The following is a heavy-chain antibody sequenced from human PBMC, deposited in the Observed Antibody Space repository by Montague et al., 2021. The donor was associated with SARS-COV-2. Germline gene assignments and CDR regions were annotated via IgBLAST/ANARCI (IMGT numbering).Heavy chain of an antibody. J-gene: IGHJ4*02. Sequence: SETLSLTCAVYGGSFSGYYWSWIRQPPGKGLEWIGEINHSGSTNYNPSLKSRVTISVDTSKNEFSLKLSSVTAADTAVSYCARGCQLRFLVWSSRQSTFDYWGQGTLVTVSS. CDR1: GGSFSGYY. CDR3: ARGCQLRFLVWSSRQSTFDY. D-gene: IGHD3-3*01. CDR2: INHSGST. V-gene: IGHV4-34*01.